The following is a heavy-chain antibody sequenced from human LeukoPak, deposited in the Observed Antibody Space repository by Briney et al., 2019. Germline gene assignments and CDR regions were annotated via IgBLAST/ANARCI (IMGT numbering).Heavy chain of an antibody. Sequence: GGSLRLSCAASGFTFSSYWMHWVRQAPGKGLEWVSAISGSGDATKYADSVKGQFTISRDNFKNTVSLQMINLRAEDTAVYFCAKSDCGSDGCKLLNYWGQGILVTVSS. V-gene: IGHV3-23*01. CDR2: ISGSGDAT. CDR3: AKSDCGSDGCKLLNY. D-gene: IGHD2-21*01. J-gene: IGHJ4*02. CDR1: GFTFSSYW.